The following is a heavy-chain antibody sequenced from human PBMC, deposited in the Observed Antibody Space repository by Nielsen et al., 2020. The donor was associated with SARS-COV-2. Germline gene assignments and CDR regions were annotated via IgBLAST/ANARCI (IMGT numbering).Heavy chain of an antibody. V-gene: IGHV3-53*04. CDR3: ARVRYCSSTSCYDDVPYYYYMDV. D-gene: IGHD2-2*01. Sequence: WIRQPPGKGLEWVSVIYSGGSTYYADSVKGRFTISRHNSKNTLYLQMNSLRAEDTAVYYCARVRYCSSTSCYDDVPYYYYMDVWGKGTTVTVSS. CDR2: IYSGGST. J-gene: IGHJ6*03.